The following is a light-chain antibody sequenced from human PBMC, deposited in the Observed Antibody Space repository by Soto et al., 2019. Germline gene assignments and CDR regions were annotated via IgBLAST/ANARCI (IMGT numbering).Light chain of an antibody. Sequence: DIQMTQSPSSLSASVGDRVTITCRASQGISNYLAWYQQKPAKVPKLLIYAASTLQSGVPSRFSGSRSGTDLTLPISTLQPEDVATYYWQGYYSAPWAFGQGTMVEIK. CDR2: AAS. CDR3: QGYYSAPWA. V-gene: IGKV1-27*01. J-gene: IGKJ1*01. CDR1: QGISNY.